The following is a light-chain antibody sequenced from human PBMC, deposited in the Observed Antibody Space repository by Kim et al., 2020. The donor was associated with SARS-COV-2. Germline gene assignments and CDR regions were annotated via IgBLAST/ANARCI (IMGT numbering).Light chain of an antibody. V-gene: IGLV7-43*01. CDR3: LLYYGGAQV. J-gene: IGLJ3*02. CDR2: RTN. CDR1: TGAINSNYY. Sequence: PVGTGHLTCASSTGAINSNYYPLWFQQKPGQAPRALIYRTNNKPSWTPARFSGSLLGGKAALTLSGAQPEDEAEYYCLLYYGGAQVFGGGTQLTVL.